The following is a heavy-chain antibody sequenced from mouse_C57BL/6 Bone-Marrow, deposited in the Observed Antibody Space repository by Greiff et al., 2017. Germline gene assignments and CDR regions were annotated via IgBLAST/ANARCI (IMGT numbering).Heavy chain of an antibody. CDR1: GYTFTSSW. CDR2: INPSSGYT. J-gene: IGHJ4*01. V-gene: IGHV1-7*01. Sequence: QVQLKESGAELAKPGASVKLSCKASGYTFTSSWMHWVKQRPGQGLEWIGYINPSSGYTKYNQKFKDKATLTADKSSSTAYMQLSILTYEDSAVYYCAIHAMDYWGQGTSVTVSS. CDR3: AIHAMDY.